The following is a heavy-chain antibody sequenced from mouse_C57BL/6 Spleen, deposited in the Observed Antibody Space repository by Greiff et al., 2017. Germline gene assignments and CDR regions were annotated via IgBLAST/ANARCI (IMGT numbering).Heavy chain of an antibody. CDR2: IYPGDGVT. Sequence: QVQLQQSGAELVKPGASVKISCKASGYAFSSYWMNWVKQRPGKGLEWIGQIYPGDGVTNYNGKLKGKATLTADKSSSTAYMQLSSLTSEDSAVYFCAISRSLPGFDYWRQGTTLTVSS. CDR1: GYAFSSYW. J-gene: IGHJ2*01. CDR3: AISRSLPGFDY. V-gene: IGHV1-80*01.